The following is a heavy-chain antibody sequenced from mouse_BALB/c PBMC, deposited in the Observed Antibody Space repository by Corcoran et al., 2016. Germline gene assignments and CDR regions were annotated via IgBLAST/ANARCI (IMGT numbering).Heavy chain of an antibody. CDR2: INPRSGGT. CDR3: ARWGITTFDY. CDR1: GYTFTSYV. D-gene: IGHD1-1*01. Sequence: EVQLQQSGPELVKPGASVKMSCKASGYTFTSYVMHWVKQKPGQGLEWIGYINPRSGGTIYNQTFKGKATLTVDKSSSTAYMELRSLTSEDTAVYYCARWGITTFDYWGQGTTVTVSS. J-gene: IGHJ2*01. V-gene: IGHV1-18*01.